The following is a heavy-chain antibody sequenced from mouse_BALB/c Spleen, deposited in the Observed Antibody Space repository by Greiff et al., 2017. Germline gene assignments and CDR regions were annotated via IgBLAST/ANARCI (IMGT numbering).Heavy chain of an antibody. J-gene: IGHJ3*01. Sequence: VQLQQSGAELVRPGASVKLSCKASGYTFTSYWINWVKQRPGQGFEWIGNIYPSDSYTNYNQKFKGKATLTVDESSSTAYMQLSSLTSEDSAVYYCARWGGGPEFAYWGQGTLVTVSA. V-gene: IGHV1-69*02. CDR3: ARWGGGPEFAY. D-gene: IGHD3-3*01. CDR2: IYPSDSYT. CDR1: GYTFTSYW.